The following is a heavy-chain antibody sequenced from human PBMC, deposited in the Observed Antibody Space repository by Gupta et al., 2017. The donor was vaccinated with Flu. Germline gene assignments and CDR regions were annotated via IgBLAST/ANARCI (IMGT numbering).Heavy chain of an antibody. V-gene: IGHV3-74*01. CDR2: INRDGSST. D-gene: IGHD1-1*01. Sequence: DVQLVESGGGLVQPGGSLSLSCVASGFTLSNYYMHWVRQAPGKGLVWVSRINRDGSSTDYADSVRGRFTTSRDNAKNTLYLEMNTLRADDTAVYHCVRGTGAWNGVDYWGQGTLVTVSS. CDR1: GFTLSNYY. J-gene: IGHJ4*02. CDR3: VRGTGAWNGVDY.